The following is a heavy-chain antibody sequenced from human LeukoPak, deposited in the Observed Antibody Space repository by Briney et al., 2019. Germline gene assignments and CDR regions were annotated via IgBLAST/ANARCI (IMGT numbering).Heavy chain of an antibody. Sequence: GGSLRLSRAASGFTFSSYAMYWVRQAPGKGLEWVAVISYDGSKKYYADSVKGRFTISRDNSKNTLYLQMNSLRAEDTALYYCAIPAYKSGYSTHLDYWGQGTLVTVSS. V-gene: IGHV3-30*01. CDR1: GFTFSSYA. J-gene: IGHJ4*02. CDR3: AIPAYKSGYSTHLDY. CDR2: ISYDGSKK. D-gene: IGHD6-13*01.